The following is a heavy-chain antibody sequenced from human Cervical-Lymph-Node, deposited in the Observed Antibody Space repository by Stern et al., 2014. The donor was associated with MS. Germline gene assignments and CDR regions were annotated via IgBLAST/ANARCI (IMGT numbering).Heavy chain of an antibody. CDR3: ARGNYGDYPGDYFDY. D-gene: IGHD4-17*01. V-gene: IGHV4-59*01. CDR1: GGSISSYY. J-gene: IGHJ4*02. CDR2: IYYSGST. Sequence: QVQLQESGPGLVKPSETLSLTCTVSGGSISSYYWSWIRQPPGKGLEWIGYIYYSGSTNYNPSLKSRVTISVDTSKNQFSLKLSSVTAADTAVYYCARGNYGDYPGDYFDYWGQGTLVTVSS.